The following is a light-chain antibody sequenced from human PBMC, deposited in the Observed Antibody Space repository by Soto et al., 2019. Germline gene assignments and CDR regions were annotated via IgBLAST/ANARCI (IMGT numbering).Light chain of an antibody. CDR1: QSISNN. CDR3: QQYNNWRT. V-gene: IGKV3-15*01. CDR2: GAS. J-gene: IGKJ1*01. Sequence: IVMTQSPATLSVSPGERATLSCRASQSISNNLAWYQQKLGQPPRLLIYGASSRATGVPVRFSGGGSGTDFTLTISSLQSEDFAVYYCQQYNNWRTFGQGTKVEIK.